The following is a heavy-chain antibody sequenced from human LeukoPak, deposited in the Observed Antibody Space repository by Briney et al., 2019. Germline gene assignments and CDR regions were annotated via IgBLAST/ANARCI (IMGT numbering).Heavy chain of an antibody. Sequence: SETLSLTCTVSGGSITSSSYYWGWIRQPPGKGLEWIGSIYYSGSTYYNPSVKSRVTISVDTSKNQFSLKLSSVTAADTAVYYCARGRRDGYTLYYMDVWAKGTTVTISS. CDR3: ARGRRDGYTLYYMDV. D-gene: IGHD5-24*01. V-gene: IGHV4-39*01. J-gene: IGHJ6*03. CDR1: GGSITSSSYY. CDR2: IYYSGST.